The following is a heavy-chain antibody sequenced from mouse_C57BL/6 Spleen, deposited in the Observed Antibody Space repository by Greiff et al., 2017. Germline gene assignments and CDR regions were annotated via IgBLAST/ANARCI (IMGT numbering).Heavy chain of an antibody. V-gene: IGHV1-82*01. CDR1: GYAFSSSW. D-gene: IGHD2-3*01. CDR2: IYPGDGDT. Sequence: QVQLQQSGPELVKPGASVKISCKASGYAFSSSWMNWVKQRPGKGLEWIGRIYPGDGDTNYNGKFDGKATLTANTSSSTAYMQLIKLTSEASAVYFCASSYDGYYYFDYWGQGTTLTVSA. J-gene: IGHJ2*01. CDR3: ASSYDGYYYFDY.